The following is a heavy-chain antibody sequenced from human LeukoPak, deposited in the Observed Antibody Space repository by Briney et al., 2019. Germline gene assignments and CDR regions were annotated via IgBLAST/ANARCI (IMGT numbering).Heavy chain of an antibody. D-gene: IGHD3-16*01. Sequence: PGGSLRLSCAASGFTFSSYNMNWVRQSPGKGLEWLSYISSSSSTIYYADSVRGRFTVSRDNAKNSLYLQMNSLRDEDTAVYYCATPALGRRLYYYDYWGQGTLVTVSP. CDR1: GFTFSSYN. CDR3: ATPALGRRLYYYDY. J-gene: IGHJ4*02. CDR2: ISSSSSTI. V-gene: IGHV3-48*02.